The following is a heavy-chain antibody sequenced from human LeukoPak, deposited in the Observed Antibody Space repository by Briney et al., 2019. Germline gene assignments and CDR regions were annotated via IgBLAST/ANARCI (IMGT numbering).Heavy chain of an antibody. CDR1: GYSFTSYW. CDR2: IYPGDSDT. J-gene: IGHJ3*02. CDR3: ASLNYYDSSGSYAFDI. D-gene: IGHD3-22*01. Sequence: GESLKIPCKGSGYSFTSYWLGWVRQMPGKGLEWMGIIYPGDSDTRYSPSFQGQVTISADKSISTAYLQWSSLKASDTAMYYCASLNYYDSSGSYAFDIWGQGTMVTVSS. V-gene: IGHV5-51*01.